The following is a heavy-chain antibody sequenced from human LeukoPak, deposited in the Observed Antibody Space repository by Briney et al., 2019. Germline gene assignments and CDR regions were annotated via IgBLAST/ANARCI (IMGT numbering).Heavy chain of an antibody. CDR3: AKEPTSYSSGWYFHH. Sequence: GGSLRLSCAASGFTFSSYSMNWVRQAPGKGLEWVSSISSSSSYIYYADSVKGRFTISRDNAKNSLYLQMFSLRVEDTAVYYCAKEPTSYSSGWYFHHWGQGTLVTVSS. V-gene: IGHV3-21*01. J-gene: IGHJ1*01. CDR1: GFTFSSYS. D-gene: IGHD6-25*01. CDR2: ISSSSSYI.